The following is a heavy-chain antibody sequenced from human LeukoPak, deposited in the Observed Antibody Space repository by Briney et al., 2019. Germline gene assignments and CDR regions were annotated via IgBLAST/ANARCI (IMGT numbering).Heavy chain of an antibody. J-gene: IGHJ4*02. CDR3: ATSGWYLLPGVY. CDR2: MYHSGST. V-gene: IGHV4-38-2*02. D-gene: IGHD6-19*01. CDR1: GYSISSAYY. Sequence: SETLSLTCSVSGYSISSAYYWGWIRQPPGKGLEWIGTMYHSGSTNYNPSLKSRVTISVDTSKNQFSLKLSSVTAADTAVYYCATSGWYLLPGVYWGQGTLVTVSS.